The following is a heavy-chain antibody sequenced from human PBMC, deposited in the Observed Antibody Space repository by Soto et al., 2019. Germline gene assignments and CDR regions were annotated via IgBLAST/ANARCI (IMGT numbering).Heavy chain of an antibody. Sequence: ASVKVSCKASGYTFTSYAMHWVRQAPGQRLEWMGWINAGNGNTKYSQKFQGRVTITRDTSASTAYMELSSLRSEDTAVYYCARATYYDILTGYLEPTPFDYWGQGTLVTVSS. J-gene: IGHJ4*02. CDR3: ARATYYDILTGYLEPTPFDY. D-gene: IGHD3-9*01. CDR2: INAGNGNT. CDR1: GYTFTSYA. V-gene: IGHV1-3*01.